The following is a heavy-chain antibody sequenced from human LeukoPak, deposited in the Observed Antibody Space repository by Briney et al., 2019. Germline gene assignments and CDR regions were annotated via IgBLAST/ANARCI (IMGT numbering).Heavy chain of an antibody. CDR3: ARSDDSSGYYDYFDY. CDR2: IYYSEYT. J-gene: IGHJ4*02. Sequence: SETLSLTCTVSGGSISSNSYYWGWIRQSPGKGLEWMGTIYYSEYTYYSPSLKSRVTISRDTSKNQFSLELSSVTAADTAVYYCARSDDSSGYYDYFDYWGQGTLVTVSS. D-gene: IGHD3-22*01. CDR1: GGSISSNSYY. V-gene: IGHV4-39*01.